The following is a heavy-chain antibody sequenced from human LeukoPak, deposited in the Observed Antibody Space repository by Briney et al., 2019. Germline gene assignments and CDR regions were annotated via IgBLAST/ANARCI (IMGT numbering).Heavy chain of an antibody. J-gene: IGHJ4*02. CDR1: GFTFSSYG. Sequence: GGSLRLSCAASGFTFSSYGMHWVRQAPGKGLEWVAVIWYDGSNKYYADSVKGRFTISRDNSKNTPYLQMNSLRAEDTAVYYCARDREDYGADRGLFGYWGQGTLVTVSS. CDR3: ARDREDYGADRGLFGY. CDR2: IWYDGSNK. V-gene: IGHV3-33*01. D-gene: IGHD4-17*01.